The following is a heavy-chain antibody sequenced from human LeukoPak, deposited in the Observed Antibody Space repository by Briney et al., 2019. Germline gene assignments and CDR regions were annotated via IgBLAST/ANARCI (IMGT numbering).Heavy chain of an antibody. J-gene: IGHJ6*03. D-gene: IGHD2-2*01. Sequence: PSETLSLTCAVYGGSFSGYYWSWLRQPPGKGLEWLGEINQSGSTNYKPSLKSPVTISVDTSKNQFSLKLSSVTAADPAVFYCARGRYCSSTSCYRYYYYMDVWGKGTTVTVSS. CDR2: INQSGST. CDR1: GGSFSGYY. V-gene: IGHV4-34*01. CDR3: ARGRYCSSTSCYRYYYYMDV.